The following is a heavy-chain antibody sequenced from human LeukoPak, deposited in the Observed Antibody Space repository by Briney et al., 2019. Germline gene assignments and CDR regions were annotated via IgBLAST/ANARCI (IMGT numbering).Heavy chain of an antibody. J-gene: IGHJ4*02. CDR3: ASLLSTIAARHY. CDR1: GGSISSSNW. CDR2: IYHSGST. V-gene: IGHV4-4*02. D-gene: IGHD6-6*01. Sequence: PSETLSLTCAVSGGSISSSNWWSWVRQPPGKRLEWIGEIYHSGSTNYNPSLKSRVTISVDKSKNQFSLKLSSVTAADTAVYYCASLLSTIAARHYWGQGTLVTVSS.